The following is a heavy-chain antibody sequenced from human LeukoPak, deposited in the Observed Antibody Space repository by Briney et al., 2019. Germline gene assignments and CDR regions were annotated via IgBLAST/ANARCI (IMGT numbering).Heavy chain of an antibody. J-gene: IGHJ5*02. CDR2: IYHSGSA. D-gene: IGHD2-2*01. V-gene: IGHV4-38-2*02. CDR1: GYSISSGYQ. Sequence: PSETLSLTCGVSGYSISSGYQWAWIPQSPGKGLEWIGSIYHSGSAHYNPSLKSRVTISVETSKNQFSLNMYSVTAADTAVYYCARDPRWLTPDCTSTSCYENYFDPWGQGTLVTVSS. CDR3: ARDPRWLTPDCTSTSCYENYFDP.